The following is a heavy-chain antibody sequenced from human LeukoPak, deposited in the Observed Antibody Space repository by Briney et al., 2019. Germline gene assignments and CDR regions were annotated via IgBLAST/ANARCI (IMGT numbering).Heavy chain of an antibody. Sequence: KPGGSLRLSCAASGFPFSVYNMNWVRQAPGKGLEWVSSISSSSSYIYYADSVKGRFTISRDNAKNSLYLQMNSLRAEDTAVYYCAKASLSPSAYDSSGYYGLDDYWGQGTLVTVSS. CDR1: GFPFSVYN. CDR2: ISSSSSYI. V-gene: IGHV3-21*04. D-gene: IGHD3-22*01. J-gene: IGHJ4*02. CDR3: AKASLSPSAYDSSGYYGLDDY.